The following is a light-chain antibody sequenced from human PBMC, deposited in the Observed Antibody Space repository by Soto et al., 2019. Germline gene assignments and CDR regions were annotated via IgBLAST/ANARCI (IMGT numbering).Light chain of an antibody. V-gene: IGKV3-20*01. Sequence: EIVLTQSPGTLYLSPGERATLSCRASQSVSSSYLAWYQQKPGQAPRLLIYGASSRATGIPDRFSGSGSGTDFTLTISRLEPEDFAVYYCQQYGSSPWTFGQGTKVGIK. CDR3: QQYGSSPWT. J-gene: IGKJ1*01. CDR2: GAS. CDR1: QSVSSSY.